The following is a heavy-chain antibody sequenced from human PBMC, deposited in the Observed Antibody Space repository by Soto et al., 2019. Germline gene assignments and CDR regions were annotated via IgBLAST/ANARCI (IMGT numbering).Heavy chain of an antibody. D-gene: IGHD5-12*01. J-gene: IGHJ4*02. V-gene: IGHV4-59*01. CDR2: IYYSGST. CDR3: ARGGYSGYYYAY. CDR1: GGSISSYY. Sequence: PSETLSLTCTVSGGSISSYYWSWIRQPPGKGLEWIGYIYYSGSTNYNPSLKSRVTISVDTSKNQFSLKLSSVTAADTAVYYCARGGYSGYYYAYWGQGTLVTVSS.